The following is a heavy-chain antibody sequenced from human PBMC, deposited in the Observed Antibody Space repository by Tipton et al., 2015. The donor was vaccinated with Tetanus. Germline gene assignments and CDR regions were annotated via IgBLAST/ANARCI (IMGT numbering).Heavy chain of an antibody. V-gene: IGHV3-9*01. Sequence: SLRLSCAASGFTFDDYAMHWVRQAPGKGLEWVSGISWNSGSIGYADSVKGRFTISRDNAKNSLYLQMNSLRAEDTALYYCAEADSSAGYELDSWGRGTLFPASS. D-gene: IGHD6-19*01. CDR2: ISWNSGSI. CDR3: AEADSSAGYELDS. J-gene: IGHJ4*02. CDR1: GFTFDDYA.